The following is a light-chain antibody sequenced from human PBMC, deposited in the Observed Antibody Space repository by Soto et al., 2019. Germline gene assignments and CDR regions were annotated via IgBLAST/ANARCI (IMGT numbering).Light chain of an antibody. CDR2: AAS. J-gene: IGKJ4*02. CDR3: QQYAASPLT. CDR1: QSVNNN. V-gene: IGKV3-15*01. Sequence: FTQSPATLSVSPGERGTLSCRASQSVNNNLAWYQQTPGQSPRIPRYAASTRGTGCPARCRGSGFGTEFTLSICRLQSEEFLVYYCQQYAASPLTFGGGTKVDIK.